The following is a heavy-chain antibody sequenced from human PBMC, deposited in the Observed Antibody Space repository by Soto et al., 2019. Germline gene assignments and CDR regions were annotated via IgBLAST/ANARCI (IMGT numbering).Heavy chain of an antibody. J-gene: IGHJ4*02. CDR3: ARGDSSSPQEGY. CDR1: GYTFTSYG. CDR2: IIPIFGTA. Sequence: ASVKVSCKASGYTFTSYGISWVRQAPGQGLEWMGGIIPIFGTANYAQKFQGRVTITADESTSTAYMELSSLRSEDTAVYYCARGDSSSPQEGYWGQGTLVTVSS. V-gene: IGHV1-69*13. D-gene: IGHD6-13*01.